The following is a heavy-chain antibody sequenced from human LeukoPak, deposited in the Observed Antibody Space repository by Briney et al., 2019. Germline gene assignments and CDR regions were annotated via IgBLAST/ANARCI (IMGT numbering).Heavy chain of an antibody. D-gene: IGHD4-11*01. Sequence: ASVKVSCKTSGYTFTSYGISWVRQAPGQGLAWMGWISTYNGKTNFAQKLQGRVTMTTDTSTSTAYMELRSLRSEDTAVYYCARGWPPRTTRGWYMDVWGKGTTVTVSS. J-gene: IGHJ6*03. V-gene: IGHV1-18*01. CDR2: ISTYNGKT. CDR1: GYTFTSYG. CDR3: ARGWPPRTTRGWYMDV.